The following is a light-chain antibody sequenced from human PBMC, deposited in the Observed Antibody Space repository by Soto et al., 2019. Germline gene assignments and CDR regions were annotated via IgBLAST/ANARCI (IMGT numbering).Light chain of an antibody. CDR3: QQYGSSGT. J-gene: IGKJ1*01. CDR2: GAS. Sequence: EIVLTQSPATLSLSPGEIATLSCRASQSVSNNYLAWYQQKPGQAPRLLIYGASNRATGIPGRFSGSGSGTDFTLTISRLEPEDFAVYYCQQYGSSGTFGQGTKV. CDR1: QSVSNNY. V-gene: IGKV3-20*01.